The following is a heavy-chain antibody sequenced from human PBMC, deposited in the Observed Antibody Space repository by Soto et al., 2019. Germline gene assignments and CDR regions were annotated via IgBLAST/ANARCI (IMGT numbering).Heavy chain of an antibody. V-gene: IGHV4-31*03. CDR3: ARATVRGVLGRRLLRFDP. CDR2: IYYSGST. Sequence: QVQLQESGPGLVKPSQTLSLTCTVSGGSISSGGYYWSWIRQHPGKGLEWIGYIYYSGSTYYNPSLKSRVTISVDTSKNQFSLKLSSVTAADTAVYYCARATVRGVLGRRLLRFDPWGQGTLVTVSS. CDR1: GGSISSGGYY. D-gene: IGHD3-10*01. J-gene: IGHJ5*02.